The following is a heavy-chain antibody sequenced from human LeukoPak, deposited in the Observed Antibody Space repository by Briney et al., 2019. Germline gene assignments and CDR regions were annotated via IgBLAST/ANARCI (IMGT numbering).Heavy chain of an antibody. D-gene: IGHD5-12*01. Sequence: PGGSLRLSCAASGFTFDDYGMSWVRQAPGKGLEWVGRVKSDTDGGTTDYAAPVKGRFTISRDDSKNMVYLQMNSLRTDDTAVYYCTAGTGHSDHDYWGQGTLVTVSS. J-gene: IGHJ4*02. V-gene: IGHV3-15*01. CDR1: GFTFDDYG. CDR2: VKSDTDGGTT. CDR3: TAGTGHSDHDY.